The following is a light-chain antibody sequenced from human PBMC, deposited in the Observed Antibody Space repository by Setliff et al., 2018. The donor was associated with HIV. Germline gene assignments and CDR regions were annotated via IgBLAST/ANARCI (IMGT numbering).Light chain of an antibody. V-gene: IGLV2-23*01. CDR3: CSHAGGNSYV. CDR1: SSDVGIYNF. CDR2: EGS. J-gene: IGLJ1*01. Sequence: QSSLAQPASVSGSPGQSITISCTGTSSDVGIYNFVSWYQQHPGTAPKLMIFEGSKRRSAVSNRFSGSNYGNTASMTISGLQAEDEAEYYCCSHAGGNSYVCGAGTKVTVL.